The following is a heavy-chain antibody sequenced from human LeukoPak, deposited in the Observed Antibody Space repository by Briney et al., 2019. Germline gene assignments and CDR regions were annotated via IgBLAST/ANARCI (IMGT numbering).Heavy chain of an antibody. J-gene: IGHJ4*02. CDR2: IHYSGSI. CDR3: SRGTDAYNCGNS. D-gene: IGHD5-24*01. CDR1: GGSFSGYY. Sequence: TSETLSLTCAVYGGSFSGYYWTWIRQPPGKGLEWVGEIHYSGSINYNPSLKSRFTISADKSKTHLYLKVHSAAAAATDVYSCSRGTDAYNCGNSWGQGTLVTVSS. V-gene: IGHV4-34*01.